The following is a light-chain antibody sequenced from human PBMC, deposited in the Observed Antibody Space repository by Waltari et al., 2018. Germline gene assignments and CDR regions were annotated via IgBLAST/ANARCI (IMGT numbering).Light chain of an antibody. V-gene: IGKV3-20*01. J-gene: IGKJ4*01. CDR3: QQYGSSTGLT. Sequence: EIVLPQSPGTLSLSPGERATLSSSASQGVSSSYVAWYQQKPGQAPRPLIYGASSRATGIPDRFRGSGSGTDFTLTISRLEPEDFAMFYCQQYGSSTGLTFGGGTKVEIK. CDR2: GAS. CDR1: QGVSSSY.